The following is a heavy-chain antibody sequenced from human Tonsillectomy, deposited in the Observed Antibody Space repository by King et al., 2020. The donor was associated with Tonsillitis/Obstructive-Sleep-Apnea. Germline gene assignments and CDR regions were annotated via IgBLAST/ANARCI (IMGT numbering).Heavy chain of an antibody. V-gene: IGHV1-46*01. CDR3: AREFPHTRNFDY. CDR2: TKHSEGGA. CDR1: GYTFTSYY. J-gene: IGHJ4*02. D-gene: IGHD1-14*01. Sequence: QLVQSGAEVKKPGASVKVSCKASGYTFTSYYMHWVRQAPGQGLEWMGITKHSEGGASFALKFQGRLTITEDTSTSTVYLELSSLISEDTAIYYCAREFPHTRNFDYWGQGTLVTVSS.